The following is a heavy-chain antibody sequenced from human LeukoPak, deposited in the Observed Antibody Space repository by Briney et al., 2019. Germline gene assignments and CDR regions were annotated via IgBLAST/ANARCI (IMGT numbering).Heavy chain of an antibody. CDR2: IRDKGNSYAT. CDR3: ARDVNYYDSSGYYDY. V-gene: IGHV3-73*01. J-gene: IGHJ4*02. Sequence: GGSLRLSCAASGFTFSDSAMHWVRQASGKGLEWIGRIRDKGNSYATAYAASVKGRFTISRDDSNNTAYLQMNSLRAEDTAVYYCARDVNYYDSSGYYDYWGQGTLVTVSS. D-gene: IGHD3-22*01. CDR1: GFTFSDSA.